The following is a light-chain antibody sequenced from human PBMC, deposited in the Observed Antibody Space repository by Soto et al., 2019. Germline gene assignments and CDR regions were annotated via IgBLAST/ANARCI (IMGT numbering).Light chain of an antibody. J-gene: IGLJ3*02. V-gene: IGLV2-14*01. CDR1: SSDVGTYNY. CDR2: EVS. CDR3: NSFTSSSTLM. Sequence: QSVLTQPASVSGSPGQSITISCTGTSSDVGTYNYISWYQQHPGKAPKLMIYEVSHRPSGISHRFSGSKSGNTASLTISGLQAEDEADYYCNSFTSSSTLMFGGGTKLTVL.